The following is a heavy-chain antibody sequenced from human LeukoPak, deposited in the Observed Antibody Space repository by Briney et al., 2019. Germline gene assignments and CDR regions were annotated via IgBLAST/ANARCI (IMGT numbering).Heavy chain of an antibody. J-gene: IGHJ4*02. V-gene: IGHV3-7*01. CDR2: IKQDGSEN. Sequence: PGESLRLSCVGSGFTFSRYWMSWVRQAPGKGLEWVANIKQDGSENNYVDSVKGRFIISRDNAKKSLYLQMNSLRAEDTAVYYCARGLFNSYDMYFNLWGQGTLVTVSS. D-gene: IGHD3-22*01. CDR3: ARGLFNSYDMYFNL. CDR1: GFTFSRYW.